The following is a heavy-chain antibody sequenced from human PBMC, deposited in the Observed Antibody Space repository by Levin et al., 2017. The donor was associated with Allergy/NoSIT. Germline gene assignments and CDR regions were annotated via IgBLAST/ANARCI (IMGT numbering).Heavy chain of an antibody. D-gene: IGHD3-10*01. V-gene: IGHV3-30-3*01. CDR2: ISYDGSNK. J-gene: IGHJ2*01. CDR3: ARGGGDWYFDL. CDR1: GVTFSNSA. Sequence: SCAASGVTFSNSAMHWVRQAPGKGLEWVAVISYDGSNKYYADSVKGRFTISRGNSKNTLYLQMNSLRTEDTAVYYCARGGGDWYFDLWGRGTLVTVFS.